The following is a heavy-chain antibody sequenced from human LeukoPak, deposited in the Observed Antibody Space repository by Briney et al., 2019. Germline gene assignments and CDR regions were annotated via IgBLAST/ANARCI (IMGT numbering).Heavy chain of an antibody. CDR1: GFTFTSYS. V-gene: IGHV3-48*01. Sequence: GGSLRLSCAASGFTFTSYSMDWVRQAPGKGLEWVSYISSSSGSIYYADSVKGRFTISRDNAKSSLYLQMNSLRAEDTAVYYCARGSQSHFISGSYSAFDYWGQGTLVTVSS. J-gene: IGHJ4*02. D-gene: IGHD3-10*01. CDR3: ARGSQSHFISGSYSAFDY. CDR2: ISSSSGSI.